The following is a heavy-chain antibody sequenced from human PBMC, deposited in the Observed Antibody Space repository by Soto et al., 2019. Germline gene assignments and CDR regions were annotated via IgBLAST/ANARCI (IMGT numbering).Heavy chain of an antibody. CDR1: GDSISSYNW. CDR3: ARGGNYHLTEV. Sequence: QVQLQESGPGLVKPSETLSLTCAVSGDSISSYNWWSWVRQPPGKGLEWIGEIFHSGSTNYDPSLESRVTISIDKSKNQFSLKLTSVTAADTAVYYCARGGNYHLTEVWGQGTMVTVSS. CDR2: IFHSGST. D-gene: IGHD3-16*02. V-gene: IGHV4-4*02. J-gene: IGHJ3*01.